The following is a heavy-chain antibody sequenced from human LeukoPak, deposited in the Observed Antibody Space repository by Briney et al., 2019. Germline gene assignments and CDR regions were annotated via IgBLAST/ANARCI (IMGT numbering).Heavy chain of an antibody. D-gene: IGHD2-21*02. CDR1: GGSISSYY. V-gene: IGHV4-34*01. CDR2: INHSGST. Sequence: PSETLSLTCTVSGGSISSYYWSWIRQPPGKGLEWIGEINHSGSTNYNPSLKSRVTISVDTSKNQFSLKLSSVTAADTAVYYCARTPIIVVVTAIGNYFDYWGQGTLVTVSS. J-gene: IGHJ4*02. CDR3: ARTPIIVVVTAIGNYFDY.